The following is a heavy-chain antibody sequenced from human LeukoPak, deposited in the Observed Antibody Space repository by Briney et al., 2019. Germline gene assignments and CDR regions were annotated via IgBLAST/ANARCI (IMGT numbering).Heavy chain of an antibody. D-gene: IGHD5-18*01. V-gene: IGHV3-30-3*01. CDR1: GFTFSSYA. CDR2: ISYDGSNK. J-gene: IGHJ4*02. CDR3: ARDGPPNSYGPAY. Sequence: GGSLRLSCAASGFTFSSYAMHWVRQAPGKGLEWVAVISYDGSNKYYADSVKGRFTISRDNSKNTLYLQMNSLRAEDTAVYYCARDGPPNSYGPAYWGQGTLVTVSS.